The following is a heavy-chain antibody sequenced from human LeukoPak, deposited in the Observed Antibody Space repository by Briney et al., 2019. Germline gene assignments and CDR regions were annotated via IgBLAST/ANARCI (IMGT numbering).Heavy chain of an antibody. CDR1: GFTFSSYA. CDR3: ARVDEPFIVVVPAAY. CDR2: ISYDGSNK. J-gene: IGHJ4*02. Sequence: GRSLRLSCAASGFTFSSYAMHWVRQAPGKGLEWVAVISYDGSNKYYADSVKGRFTISRDNSKNTLYLQMNSLRAEDTAVYYCARVDEPFIVVVPAAYWGQGTLVTVSS. V-gene: IGHV3-30-3*01. D-gene: IGHD2-2*01.